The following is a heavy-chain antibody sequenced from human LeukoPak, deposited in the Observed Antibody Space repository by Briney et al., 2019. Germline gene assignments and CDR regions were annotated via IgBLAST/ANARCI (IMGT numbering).Heavy chain of an antibody. CDR2: IYYSGST. V-gene: IGHV4-39*01. Sequence: KPSETLSLTCTVSGGSISSSSYYWGWIRRPPGKGLEWIGSIYYSGSTYYNPSLKSRVTISVDTSKNQFSLKLSSVTAADTAVYYCAAVSYYFDYWGQGTLVTVSS. CDR1: GGSISSSSYY. D-gene: IGHD6-6*01. CDR3: AAVSYYFDY. J-gene: IGHJ4*02.